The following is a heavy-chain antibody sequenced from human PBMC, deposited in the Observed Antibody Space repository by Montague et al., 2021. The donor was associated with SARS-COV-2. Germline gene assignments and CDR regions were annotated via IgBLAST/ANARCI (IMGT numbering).Heavy chain of an antibody. CDR2: IYSRGST. CDR3: ARGGSFCFDDVCYLPRSGFDS. Sequence: SETLSLTCSVSGDSITYFYWSWIRQAPGKGLEWIGHIYSRGSTKYNPSLESRVTMSVDTSKNQFSLNLTSVSAADTAVYYCARGGSFCFDDVCYLPRSGFDSWGQGTLVTVSS. J-gene: IGHJ5*01. V-gene: IGHV4-59*12. D-gene: IGHD2-8*01. CDR1: GDSITYFY.